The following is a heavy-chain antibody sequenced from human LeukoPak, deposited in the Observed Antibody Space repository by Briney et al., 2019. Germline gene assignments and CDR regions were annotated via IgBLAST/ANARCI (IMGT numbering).Heavy chain of an antibody. Sequence: SETLSLTCSVSGASINSGSYYWSWIRQPAGKGLEWIFRISTSGSTNYNPSLKSRVTISVDTSNNQFSLKMSLLTAADTAVYYCARLFRAYYGSGRGATFDDWGQGALVTVSS. CDR1: GASINSGSYY. J-gene: IGHJ4*02. V-gene: IGHV4-61*02. CDR3: ARLFRAYYGSGRGATFDD. CDR2: ISTSGST. D-gene: IGHD3-10*01.